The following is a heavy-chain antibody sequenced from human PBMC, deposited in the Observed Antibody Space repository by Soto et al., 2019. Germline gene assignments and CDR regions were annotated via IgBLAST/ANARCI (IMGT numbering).Heavy chain of an antibody. CDR1: GFTFSSYA. CDR2: ISGSGGST. Sequence: GGSLRLSCAASGFTFSSYAMSWVRQAPGKGLEWVSAISGSGGSTYYADSVKGRFTISRDNSKNTLYLQMNSLRAEDTAVYYCAKGLNWGSFYDYYGMDVWGQGTTVTVSS. D-gene: IGHD7-27*01. V-gene: IGHV3-23*01. J-gene: IGHJ6*02. CDR3: AKGLNWGSFYDYYGMDV.